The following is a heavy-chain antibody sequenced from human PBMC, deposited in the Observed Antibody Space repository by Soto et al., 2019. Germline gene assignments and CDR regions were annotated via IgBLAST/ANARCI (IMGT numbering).Heavy chain of an antibody. CDR2: IYYTGST. J-gene: IGHJ5*02. CDR1: GVSVRSGTYY. V-gene: IGHV4-31*02. D-gene: IGHD6-19*01. Sequence: SDTLSLTWTVSGVSVRSGTYYWILIRQHPGKGLEWIGYIYYTGSTYYNPSLKSRVTISVDTSKIQFSLNLSSVTAADTAVYYCARGDGSAWFSWFDPWGQGTLVTVPQ. CDR3: ARGDGSAWFSWFDP.